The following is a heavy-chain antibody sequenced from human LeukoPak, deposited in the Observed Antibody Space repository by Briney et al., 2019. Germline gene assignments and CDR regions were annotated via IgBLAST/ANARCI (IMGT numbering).Heavy chain of an antibody. Sequence: PGGTLRLSCAASGFTFSSYSMNWVRQAPGKGLEWVSSISSSSSYIYYADSVKGRFTISRDNAKNSLYLQMNSLRAEDTAVYYCARDFKWAYSSSSNWGQGTLVTVSS. V-gene: IGHV3-21*01. J-gene: IGHJ4*02. CDR1: GFTFSSYS. D-gene: IGHD6-13*01. CDR2: ISSSSSYI. CDR3: ARDFKWAYSSSSN.